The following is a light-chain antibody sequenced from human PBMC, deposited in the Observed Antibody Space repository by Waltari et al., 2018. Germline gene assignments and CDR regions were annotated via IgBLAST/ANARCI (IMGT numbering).Light chain of an antibody. V-gene: IGLV1-47*01. CDR1: SSNIGNNY. CDR2: SNN. CDR3: ATWDDSLRMV. Sequence: QSVLSQPPSASGTPGQRAPISSSGSSSNIGNNYVYWYQQRPGTAPKLLIYSNNLRPSGVPDRFSGSKSGTSASLAINGLRSEDEADYYCATWDDSLRMVCGGGTELTVL. J-gene: IGLJ3*02.